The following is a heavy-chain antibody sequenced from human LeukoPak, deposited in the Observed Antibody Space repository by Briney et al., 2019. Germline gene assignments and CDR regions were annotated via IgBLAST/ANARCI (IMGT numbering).Heavy chain of an antibody. Sequence: GGSLRLSCAASGFTFDDYAMHWVRHAPGKGLEWVSGISWNSGSIVYADSVKGRFTISRDNAKNSLYLQMNSLRAEDTAVYYCATLQSSLLLDFDYWGQGTLVTVSS. CDR2: ISWNSGSI. CDR3: ATLQSSLLLDFDY. D-gene: IGHD2/OR15-2a*01. J-gene: IGHJ4*02. CDR1: GFTFDDYA. V-gene: IGHV3-9*01.